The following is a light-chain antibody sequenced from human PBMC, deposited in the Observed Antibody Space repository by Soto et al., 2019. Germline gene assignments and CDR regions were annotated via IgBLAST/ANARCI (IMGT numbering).Light chain of an antibody. Sequence: IPMNQSPSSPSSSVGGRGRITFPASQSIGTHLNWYLQKPGRAPKLLIYGASNLQSGVPSRFSGSGSGTGFTLTISSLQPEDFATYYCQQSYNTPNFGQGTRLEIK. J-gene: IGKJ5*01. CDR3: QQSYNTPN. CDR2: GAS. V-gene: IGKV1-39*01. CDR1: QSIGTH.